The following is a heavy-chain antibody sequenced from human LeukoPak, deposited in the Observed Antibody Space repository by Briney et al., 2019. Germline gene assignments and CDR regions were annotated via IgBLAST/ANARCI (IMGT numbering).Heavy chain of an antibody. CDR3: ARDLGTTNYFFDY. CDR2: IWYDGSKK. V-gene: IGHV3-33*01. J-gene: IGHJ4*02. D-gene: IGHD4-17*01. CDR1: GFTFSDYG. Sequence: GGSLRFSCAASGFTFSDYGFHWVRQAPGKGLEWVAVIWYDGSKKYYADSVRGRFTISRDNSKNTLYLQVNSLRAEDTAVYYCARDLGTTNYFFDYWGQGTLVTVSS.